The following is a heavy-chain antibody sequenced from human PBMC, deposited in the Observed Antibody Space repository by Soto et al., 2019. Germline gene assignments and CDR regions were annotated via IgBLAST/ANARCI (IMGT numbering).Heavy chain of an antibody. J-gene: IGHJ4*02. CDR3: ARLYYYDSSGYYNPAAGYYFDY. Sequence: GESLKISCKGSGYSFTSYWIGWVRQMPGKGLEWMGIIYPGDSDTRYSPSFQGQVTISADKSISTAYLQWSSLKASDTAMYYCARLYYYDSSGYYNPAAGYYFDYWGQGTLVTVSS. CDR2: IYPGDSDT. D-gene: IGHD3-22*01. CDR1: GYSFTSYW. V-gene: IGHV5-51*01.